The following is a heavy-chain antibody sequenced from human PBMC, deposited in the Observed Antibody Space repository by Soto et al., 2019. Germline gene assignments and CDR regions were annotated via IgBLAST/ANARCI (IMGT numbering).Heavy chain of an antibody. CDR2: IYSGGST. D-gene: IGHD3-3*01. Sequence: GGSLRLSCAASGFTVSSNYMSWVRQAPGKGLEWVSVIYSGGSTYYADSVKGRFTISRDNSKNTLYLQMNSLRAEDTAVYYCARDYRGGGRYYDFWSGYDYYGMDVWGQGTTVTVSS. J-gene: IGHJ6*02. V-gene: IGHV3-53*01. CDR1: GFTVSSNY. CDR3: ARDYRGGGRYYDFWSGYDYYGMDV.